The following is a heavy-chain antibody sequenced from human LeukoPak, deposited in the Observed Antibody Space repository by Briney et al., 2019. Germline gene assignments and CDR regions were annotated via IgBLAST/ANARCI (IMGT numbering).Heavy chain of an antibody. V-gene: IGHV3-30*04. D-gene: IGHD3-22*01. CDR1: GFTFSSYA. CDR3: ARGRPDNYYDSSGYYYYFDY. CDR2: ISYDGSNK. Sequence: GGSLRLSCAASGFTFSSYAMHWVRQAPGKGLEWVAVISYDGSNKYYADSVKGRFTISRDNSKNTLYLQMNSLRAEDTAVYYCARGRPDNYYDSSGYYYYFDYWGQGTLVTVSS. J-gene: IGHJ4*02.